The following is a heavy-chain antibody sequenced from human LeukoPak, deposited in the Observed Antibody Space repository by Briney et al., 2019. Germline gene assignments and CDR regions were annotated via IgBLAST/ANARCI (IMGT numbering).Heavy chain of an antibody. CDR3: AVYGSGSYSHAFDI. Sequence: ASVKVSCKASGGTFSSYAISWVRQAPGQGLEWMGGIIPIFGTANYAQKFQGRVTITADESTSTAYMELSSLRSEDTAVYYCAVYGSGSYSHAFDIWGQGTMVTVSS. J-gene: IGHJ3*02. D-gene: IGHD3-10*01. V-gene: IGHV1-69*13. CDR2: IIPIFGTA. CDR1: GGTFSSYA.